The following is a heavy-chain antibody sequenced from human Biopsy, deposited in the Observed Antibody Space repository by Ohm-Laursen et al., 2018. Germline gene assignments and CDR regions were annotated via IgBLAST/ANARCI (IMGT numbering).Heavy chain of an antibody. CDR3: ARGSNDFGGLYFPR. J-gene: IGHJ4*02. CDR1: GGSFTGHY. CDR2: TSYTGYT. V-gene: IGHV4-59*11. D-gene: IGHD4-23*01. Sequence: SDTLSLTCTVSGGSFTGHYWSWIRQPPGKGLEWIGHTSYTGYTSYNASLKSRVTISVDTSRSHFSLRLSSLTAADTAVYYCARGSNDFGGLYFPRWGQGTLLTVSS.